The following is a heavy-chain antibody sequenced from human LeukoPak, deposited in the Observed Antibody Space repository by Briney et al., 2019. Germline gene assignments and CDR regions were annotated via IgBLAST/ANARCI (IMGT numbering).Heavy chain of an antibody. CDR2: ISSSGSNI. CDR1: GFTFSSYE. CDR3: ARRDGYNYVAFDI. Sequence: GGXLRLSCAASGFTFSSYEMNWVRQAPGKGLEWVSYISSSGSNIYYADSVKGRFTISRDNAKNSLYLQMNSLRAEDTAVYYCARRDGYNYVAFDIWGQGTMVTVSS. D-gene: IGHD5-24*01. J-gene: IGHJ3*02. V-gene: IGHV3-48*03.